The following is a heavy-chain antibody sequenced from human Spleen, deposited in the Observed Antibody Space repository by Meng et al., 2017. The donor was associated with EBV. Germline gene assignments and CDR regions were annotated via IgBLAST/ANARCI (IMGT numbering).Heavy chain of an antibody. CDR2: IYHSGST. CDR3: ARDSTMPENWFDP. J-gene: IGHJ5*02. D-gene: IGHD2-2*01. V-gene: IGHV4-4*02. Sequence: QLRRSGPGLGKPSGTLSLTCAGSGGPISSSNLWSWVRQPPGKGLEWIGEIYHSGSTNYNPSLKSRVTISVDKSKNQFSLKLSSVTAADTAVYYCARDSTMPENWFDPWGQGTLVTVSS. CDR1: GGPISSSNL.